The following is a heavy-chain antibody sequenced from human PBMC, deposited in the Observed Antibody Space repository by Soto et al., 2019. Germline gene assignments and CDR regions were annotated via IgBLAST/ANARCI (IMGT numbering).Heavy chain of an antibody. V-gene: IGHV4-30-4*08. CDR2: IYYSGST. CDR1: GGSISSSSYY. J-gene: IGHJ4*02. Sequence: SETLSLTCTVSGGSISSSSYYWGWIRQPPGKGLEWIGYIYYSGSTYYNPSLKSRVTISVDTSKNQFSLKLSSVTAADTAVYYCARAYSSSWYSFMGAPVDYWGQGTLVTVSS. D-gene: IGHD6-13*01. CDR3: ARAYSSSWYSFMGAPVDY.